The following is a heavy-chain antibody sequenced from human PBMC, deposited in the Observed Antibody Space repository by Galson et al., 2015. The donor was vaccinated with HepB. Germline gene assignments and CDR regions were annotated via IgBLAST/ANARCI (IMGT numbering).Heavy chain of an antibody. CDR2: IWYDGTNK. CDR3: ARDSYYYGMDV. V-gene: IGHV3-33*01. Sequence: SLRLSCAVSGFTFSNSGMHWVRQAPGKGLEWVAVIWYDGTNKYYADSVKGRFTISRDNSKSMLYLQMNSLRAEDTAVYYCARDSYYYGMDVWGQGTTVTVSS. CDR1: GFTFSNSG. J-gene: IGHJ6*02.